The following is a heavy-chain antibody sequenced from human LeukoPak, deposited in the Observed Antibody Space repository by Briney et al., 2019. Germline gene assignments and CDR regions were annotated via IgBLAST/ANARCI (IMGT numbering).Heavy chain of an antibody. CDR3: AREITIFGTVMGFDT. CDR1: GGSISSGGYY. D-gene: IGHD3-3*01. CDR2: IYYSGST. Sequence: SQTLSLTCTVSGGSISSGGYYWSCIPQHPGKGLEWIVYIYYSGSTYYNPSLKSRVTISVDTSKNQFSLKLSSVTAADTAVYYCAREITIFGTVMGFDTWGPGTVVTVSS. V-gene: IGHV4-31*03. J-gene: IGHJ5*02.